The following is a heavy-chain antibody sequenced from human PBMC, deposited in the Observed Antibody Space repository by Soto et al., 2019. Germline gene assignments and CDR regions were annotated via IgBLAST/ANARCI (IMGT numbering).Heavy chain of an antibody. CDR3: ARELDSGTYPLPFDF. CDR1: GYTVSSNRAA. V-gene: IGHV6-1*01. Sequence: QTLSLTCAISGYTVSSNRAAWNWIRQSPSRGLEWLGRTFYNSQWYNDYAESVKSRIIINPDTSKNLFSLHLKSVTPEDTAVYFCARELDSGTYPLPFDFWGPGTLVTVSS. J-gene: IGHJ4*02. CDR2: TFYNSQWYN. D-gene: IGHD1-26*01.